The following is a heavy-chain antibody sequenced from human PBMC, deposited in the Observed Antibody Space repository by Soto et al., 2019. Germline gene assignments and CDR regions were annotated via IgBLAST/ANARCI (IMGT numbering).Heavy chain of an antibody. CDR1: GAFLNNFF. J-gene: IGHJ5*02. CDR2: VSQGGAAAYLAEGEPT. Sequence: QVQLQESGPGLVRPSETLFLTSTVSGAFLNNFFWSWIRQTPGKGLESIGHVSQGGAAAYLAEGEPTGYNPSLGSRATISLDLPKNPFSRRLASVTAADTAVYYCARDRGVITVSSKPLGEWFDPWGQGTLCTVSS. V-gene: IGHV4-59*01. D-gene: IGHD3-10*01. CDR3: ARDRGVITVSSKPLGEWFDP.